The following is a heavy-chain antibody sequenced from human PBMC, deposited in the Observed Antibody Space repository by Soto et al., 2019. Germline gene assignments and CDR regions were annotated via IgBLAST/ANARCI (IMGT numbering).Heavy chain of an antibody. CDR1: GYIFTSYG. Sequence: QVHLVQSGAEVKKPGASVKVSCKASGYIFTSYGITWVRQAPGQGLEWMGWISAHNGNTDYAQKLQGRVIVTRDTSTSTAYMELRSLISGDTAVYYCARGRYGDYWGQGALVTVSS. J-gene: IGHJ4*02. CDR3: ARGRYGDY. CDR2: ISAHNGNT. D-gene: IGHD1-1*01. V-gene: IGHV1-18*01.